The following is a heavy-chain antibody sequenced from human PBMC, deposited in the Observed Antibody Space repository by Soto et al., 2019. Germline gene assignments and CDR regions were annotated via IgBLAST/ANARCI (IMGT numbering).Heavy chain of an antibody. V-gene: IGHV1-18*01. J-gene: IGHJ4*02. CDR3: VVAAQPYYFDY. Sequence: QVQLVQSGAEVKKPGASVKVSCKASGYTFTSYGISWVRQAPGQGLEWMGWISAYNGNTNYAQKLQGRITMTPXTSTSTAYMELRSLRSDDTAVYYCVVAAQPYYFDYWGQGTLVTVSS. D-gene: IGHD2-15*01. CDR2: ISAYNGNT. CDR1: GYTFTSYG.